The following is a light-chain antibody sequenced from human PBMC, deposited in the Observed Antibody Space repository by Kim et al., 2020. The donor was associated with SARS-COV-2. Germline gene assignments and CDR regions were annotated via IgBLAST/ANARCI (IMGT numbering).Light chain of an antibody. CDR3: QVWDSSSEHWV. J-gene: IGLJ3*02. Sequence: APGRTASITCGGNNIERKDVHWFQQKPGQAPGVVIFYDSGRPSGIPERFSGSTSGNTATLTISWVEAGDEADYYCQVWDSSSEHWVFGGGTQLTVL. V-gene: IGLV3-21*04. CDR2: YDS. CDR1: NIERKD.